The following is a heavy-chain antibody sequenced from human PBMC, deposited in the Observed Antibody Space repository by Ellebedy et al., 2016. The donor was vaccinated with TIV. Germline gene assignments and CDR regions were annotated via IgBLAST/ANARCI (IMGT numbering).Heavy chain of an antibody. CDR3: ARDYYGSGN. Sequence: GESLKISCAASGFTFSSYAMSWVRQAPGKGLEWVANIHQDGSEKYYVDSVKGRFTISRDNAKNSLYLEMNSLRAEDTAVYYCARDYYGSGNWGQGTLVTVSS. D-gene: IGHD3-10*01. CDR2: IHQDGSEK. J-gene: IGHJ4*02. CDR1: GFTFSSYA. V-gene: IGHV3-7*01.